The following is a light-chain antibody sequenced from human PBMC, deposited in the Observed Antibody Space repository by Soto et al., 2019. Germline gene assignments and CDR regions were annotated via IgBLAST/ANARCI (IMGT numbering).Light chain of an antibody. Sequence: QSVLTQPASGSGSPGQSITISCTGTSSDVGGYNYVSWYQQHPGKTPKLMIYDVSHRPSGVSNRLSGSKSGNTASLTISGLQAEDEGDYYCSAYTISSPLGPLFGGGTKLAV. CDR2: DVS. CDR3: SAYTISSPLGPL. CDR1: SSDVGGYNY. V-gene: IGLV2-14*01. J-gene: IGLJ2*01.